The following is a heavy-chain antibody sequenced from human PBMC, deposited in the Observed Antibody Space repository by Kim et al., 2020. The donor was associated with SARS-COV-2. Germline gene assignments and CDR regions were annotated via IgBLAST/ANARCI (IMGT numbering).Heavy chain of an antibody. CDR3: ARSLGAGPSTIFGVVIIPDAFDI. V-gene: IGHV4-39*01. J-gene: IGHJ3*02. CDR1: GGSISSSSYY. CDR2: IYYSGST. Sequence: ETLSLTCTVSGGSISSSSYYWGWIRQPPGKGLEWIGSIYYSGSTYYNPSLKSRFTISVDTSKNQFSLKLSSVTAADTAVYYCARSLGAGPSTIFGVVIIPDAFDIWGQGTMVTVSS. D-gene: IGHD3-3*01.